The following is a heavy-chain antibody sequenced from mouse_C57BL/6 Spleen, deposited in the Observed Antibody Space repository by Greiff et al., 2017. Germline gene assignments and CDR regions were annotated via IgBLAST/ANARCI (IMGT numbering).Heavy chain of an antibody. Sequence: EVKLVESGEGLVKPGGSVKLSCAASGFTFSSYAMSWVRQTPEKRLEWVAYISSGGDYIYSADTVKGRFTISRDNARNPLYLQRSSLKSEDTAMYYCTRDNYGSPVAYWGQGTRVTVSA. D-gene: IGHD1-1*01. V-gene: IGHV5-9-1*02. CDR1: GFTFSSYA. J-gene: IGHJ3*01. CDR3: TRDNYGSPVAY. CDR2: ISSGGDYI.